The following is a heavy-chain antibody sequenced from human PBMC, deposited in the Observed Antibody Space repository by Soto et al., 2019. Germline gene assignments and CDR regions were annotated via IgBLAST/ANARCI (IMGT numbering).Heavy chain of an antibody. CDR3: ARGAYCGGGPGCWFDP. CDR2: INHSGST. V-gene: IGHV4-34*01. CDR1: GGTFSGYY. D-gene: IGHD2-21*01. Sequence: QVQLQQWGAGLLKPSETQSLTCAVDGGTFSGYYWSWIRQPPGKGLEWIGEINHSGSTIYNPSLKSRVTISVDTSKNQFSLKLSSVTAADTAVYYCARGAYCGGGPGCWFDPWGQGTLVTVSS. J-gene: IGHJ5*02.